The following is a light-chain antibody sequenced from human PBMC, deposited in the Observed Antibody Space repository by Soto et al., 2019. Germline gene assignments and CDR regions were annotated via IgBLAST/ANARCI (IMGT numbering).Light chain of an antibody. CDR3: SSYTTSNTRQIV. V-gene: IGLV2-14*03. J-gene: IGLJ1*01. CDR1: SSDVGGYNY. Sequence: QSALTQPASVSWSPGQSITISCTGTSSDVGGYNYVSWYQHHPGKAPKLIIYDVSNRPSGVSNRFSGSKSGNTASLTISGPQPEDEADYYCSSYTTSNTRQIVFGTGTKVTVL. CDR2: DVS.